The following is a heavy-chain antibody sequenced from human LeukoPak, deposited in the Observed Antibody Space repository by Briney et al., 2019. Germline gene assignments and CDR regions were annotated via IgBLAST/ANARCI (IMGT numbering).Heavy chain of an antibody. Sequence: PGGSLRLSCAASGFTFSSYAMSWVRQAPGKGLEWVSAISGSGGSTYYADSVKGRFTISRDNSKNTLYLQMNSLRAEDTAVYYCAKGSVWLGRDPGPPPPYFDYWGQGTLVTVSS. D-gene: IGHD3-22*01. CDR3: AKGSVWLGRDPGPPPPYFDY. CDR1: GFTFSSYA. J-gene: IGHJ4*02. V-gene: IGHV3-23*01. CDR2: ISGSGGST.